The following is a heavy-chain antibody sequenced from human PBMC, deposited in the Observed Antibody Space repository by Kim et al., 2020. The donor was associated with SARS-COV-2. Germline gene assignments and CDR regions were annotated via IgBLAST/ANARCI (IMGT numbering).Heavy chain of an antibody. CDR3: WRSFRGVVVPAALFNYYYGMDV. CDR2: INHSGST. J-gene: IGHJ6*02. V-gene: IGHV4-34*01. CDR1: GGSFSGYY. D-gene: IGHD2-2*01. Sequence: SETLSLTCAVYGGSFSGYYWSWIRQPPGKGLEWIGEINHSGSTNYNPSLKSRVTISVDTSKNQFSLKLSSVTAADTAVYYCWRSFRGVVVPAALFNYYYGMDVWGQGTTVTVSS.